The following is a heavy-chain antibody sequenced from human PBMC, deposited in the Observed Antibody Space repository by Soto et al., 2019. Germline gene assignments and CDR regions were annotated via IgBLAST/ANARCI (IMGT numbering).Heavy chain of an antibody. V-gene: IGHV3-30-3*01. CDR1: GFTFSSYA. CDR2: ISYDGSNK. Sequence: QVQLVESGGGVVQPGRSLRLSCAASGFTFSSYAMHWVRQAPGKGLEWVAVISYDGSNKYYADSVKGRFTISRDNSKNSLYLQMNSVRDEDTAVYYCARDGDDFWSGYSGRDYYYYGMDVWGQGTTVTVSS. CDR3: ARDGDDFWSGYSGRDYYYYGMDV. J-gene: IGHJ6*01. D-gene: IGHD3-3*01.